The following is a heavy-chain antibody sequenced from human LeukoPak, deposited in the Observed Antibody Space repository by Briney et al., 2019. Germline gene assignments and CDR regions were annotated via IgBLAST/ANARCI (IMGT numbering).Heavy chain of an antibody. V-gene: IGHV3-21*01. D-gene: IGHD1-1*01. J-gene: IGHJ4*02. CDR2: ISNVGTTYI. CDR3: ARGTSNWNDDPMFDY. Sequence: TGGSLRLSCAASGFNFISYTMNWVRQAPGKGLEWVSSISNVGTTYIYYTDSVKGRFTISRDNAKNSVYLQMNSLRAEDTAVYYCARGTSNWNDDPMFDYWGQGTLVTVSS. CDR1: GFNFISYT.